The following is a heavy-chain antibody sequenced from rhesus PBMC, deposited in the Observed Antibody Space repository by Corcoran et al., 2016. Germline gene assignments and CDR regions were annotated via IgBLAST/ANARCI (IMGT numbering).Heavy chain of an antibody. Sequence: QVQLQESGPGVVKPSETLSLTCAVSGGASSGYYYWCWARQPPGKGLEWIGGIYSNSESTNYNPSLKSRVTISKDTSKNQFSLKLSSVTATDTAVYYCARVGMTTVAMDVWGRGVLVTVSS. J-gene: IGHJ5-2*02. D-gene: IGHD4-29*01. V-gene: IGHV4S12*01. CDR2: IYSNSEST. CDR1: GGASSGYYY. CDR3: ARVGMTTVAMDV.